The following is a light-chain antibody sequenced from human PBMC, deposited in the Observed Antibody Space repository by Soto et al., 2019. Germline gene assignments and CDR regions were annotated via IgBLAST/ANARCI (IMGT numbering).Light chain of an antibody. J-gene: IGKJ1*01. V-gene: IGKV1-8*01. CDR1: QGISSY. CDR2: AAS. CDR3: QQYHSYPHT. Sequence: AIRMTQSPSSFSASTGDGVTITCRASQGISSYLAWYQQKPGKAPKLLIYAASTLQSGVPSRFSGSGSRTDFTLTMSCLQSEDFATYYCQQYHSYPHTFGQGTKVEIK.